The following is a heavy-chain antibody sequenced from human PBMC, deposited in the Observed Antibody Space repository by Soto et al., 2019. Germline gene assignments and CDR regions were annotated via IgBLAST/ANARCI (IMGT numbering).Heavy chain of an antibody. D-gene: IGHD1-26*01. CDR2: IIPFVGTA. Sequence: QVQLVQSGAEVKKPGSSVKVSCQVSGGTFSTYGLGWVRQAPGQGLEWMGAIIPFVGTARYAQKFRDRVTITADRSTTTTYMEAKSLTLEDTAVYYCVRRTEGKEGYSYWGQGTLVSVS. CDR1: GGTFSTYG. J-gene: IGHJ4*02. V-gene: IGHV1-69*06. CDR3: VRRTEGKEGYSY.